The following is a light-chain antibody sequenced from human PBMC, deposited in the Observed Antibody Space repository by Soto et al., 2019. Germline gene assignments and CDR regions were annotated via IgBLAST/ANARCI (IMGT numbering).Light chain of an antibody. Sequence: DIQMTQSPSTMSASVGDRVTITCRASQSVNTWLAWYQQKPGKAPRLLIYDASNLQGGVPSRFSGSGSGTEFTLTIRSLQPDDFATYYCQQYNTASWTVGQGAKLEV. J-gene: IGKJ1*01. V-gene: IGKV1-5*01. CDR1: QSVNTW. CDR3: QQYNTASWT. CDR2: DAS.